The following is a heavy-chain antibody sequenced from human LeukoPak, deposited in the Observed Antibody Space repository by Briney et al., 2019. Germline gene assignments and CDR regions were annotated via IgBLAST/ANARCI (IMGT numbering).Heavy chain of an antibody. CDR3: ATARGLGPGGWFDY. D-gene: IGHD3-10*01. Sequence: GGTLRLSCAVSGFTFSSYNMNWVRHAPAKGLEWVSFISISSITIYYADSVKGRFTVSRDNAKNSLYLQMNSLRDEDTAVYYCATARGLGPGGWFDYWGQGTPVTVSS. CDR1: GFTFSSYN. J-gene: IGHJ5*01. CDR2: ISISSITI. V-gene: IGHV3-48*02.